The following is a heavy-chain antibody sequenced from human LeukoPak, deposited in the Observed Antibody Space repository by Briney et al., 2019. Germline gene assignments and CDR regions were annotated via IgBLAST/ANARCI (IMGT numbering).Heavy chain of an antibody. CDR3: ARRSVLLWFGELEGFDAFDI. Sequence: ASVKVSCKASGYTFTSYYMHWVRQAPGQGLEWMGIINPSGGSTSCAQKFQGRVTMTRDTSTSTVYMELSSLRSEDTAVYYCARRSVLLWFGELEGFDAFDIWGQGTMVTVSS. CDR1: GYTFTSYY. D-gene: IGHD3-10*01. J-gene: IGHJ3*02. V-gene: IGHV1-46*01. CDR2: INPSGGST.